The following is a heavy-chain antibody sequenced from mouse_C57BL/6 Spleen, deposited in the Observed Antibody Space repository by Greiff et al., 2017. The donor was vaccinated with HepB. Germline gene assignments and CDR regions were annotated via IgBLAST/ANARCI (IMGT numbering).Heavy chain of an antibody. CDR2: IYPGSGNT. Sequence: QVQLKESGAELVRPGASVKLSCKASGYTFTDYYINWVKQRPGQGLEWIARIYPGSGNTYYNEKFKGKATLTAEKSSSTAYMQLSSLTSEDSAVNFCAREEDYFDYWGQGTTLTVSS. CDR3: AREEDYFDY. J-gene: IGHJ2*01. CDR1: GYTFTDYY. V-gene: IGHV1-76*01.